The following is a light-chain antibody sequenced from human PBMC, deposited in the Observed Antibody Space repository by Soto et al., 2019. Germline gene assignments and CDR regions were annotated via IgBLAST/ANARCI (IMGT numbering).Light chain of an antibody. Sequence: QSVLTQPPSASGTPGQRVTISCSGRSSNIGSDYVYWYQQFPGTAPKLLIYRNNQRPSGVPDRFSGSKSGTSASLAISGLRSEDEADYYCAAWDDILSGYVFGTGTKLTVL. CDR1: SSNIGSDY. CDR3: AAWDDILSGYV. V-gene: IGLV1-47*01. J-gene: IGLJ1*01. CDR2: RNN.